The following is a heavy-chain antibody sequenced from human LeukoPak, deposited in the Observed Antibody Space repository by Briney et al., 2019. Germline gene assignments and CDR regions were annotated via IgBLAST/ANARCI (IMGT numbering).Heavy chain of an antibody. V-gene: IGHV4-34*01. Sequence: SETLSLTCAVSGGSFSGYYWSWIRQPPGKGLEWIGEINHSGSTNYNPSLKSRVTISVDTSKNQFSLKLSSVTAADTAVYYCARGDGRYYDILTGYYSDYYGMDVWGQGTTVTVSS. J-gene: IGHJ6*02. CDR3: ARGDGRYYDILTGYYSDYYGMDV. D-gene: IGHD3-9*01. CDR2: INHSGST. CDR1: GGSFSGYY.